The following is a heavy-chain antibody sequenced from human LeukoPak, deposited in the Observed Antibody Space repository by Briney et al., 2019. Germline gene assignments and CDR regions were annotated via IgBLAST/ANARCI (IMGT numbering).Heavy chain of an antibody. V-gene: IGHV3-30-3*01. CDR1: GFTFSSYA. D-gene: IGHD6-19*01. CDR3: ARDPSSGWPHFDY. CDR2: ISYDGSNK. Sequence: GGSLRLPCAASGFTFSSYAMHWVRQAPGKGLEWVAVISYDGSNKYYADSVKGRFTISRDNSKNTLYLQMNSLRAEDTAVYYCARDPSSGWPHFDYWGQGTLVTVSS. J-gene: IGHJ4*02.